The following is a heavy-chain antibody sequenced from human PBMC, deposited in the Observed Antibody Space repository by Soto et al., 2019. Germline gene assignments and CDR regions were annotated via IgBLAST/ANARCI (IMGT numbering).Heavy chain of an antibody. CDR1: GGTFSSYA. Sequence: QVQLVQSGAEVKKPGSSVKVSCKASGGTFSSYAISWVRQAPGQGLEWMGGIIPIFGTANYAQKFQGRVTITADESTSTAYMELSSLRSEDTAVYYCARDKGRDIVLVPAATGNWFDPWGQGTLVTVSS. V-gene: IGHV1-69*12. D-gene: IGHD2-2*01. CDR3: ARDKGRDIVLVPAATGNWFDP. CDR2: IIPIFGTA. J-gene: IGHJ5*02.